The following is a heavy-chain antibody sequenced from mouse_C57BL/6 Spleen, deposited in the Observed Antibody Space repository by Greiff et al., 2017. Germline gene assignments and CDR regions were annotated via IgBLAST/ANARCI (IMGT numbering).Heavy chain of an antibody. CDR1: GYTFTSYW. V-gene: IGHV1-55*01. D-gene: IGHD2-1*01. J-gene: IGHJ1*03. Sequence: VQLQESGAELVKPGASVKMSCKASGYTFTSYWITWVKQRPGQGLEWIGDIYPGSGSTNYNEKFKSKATLTVDTSSSTAYMQLSSLTSEDSAVCYCARDGNYVEGYCGVWGTGTTVTVSS. CDR3: ARDGNYVEGYCGV. CDR2: IYPGSGST.